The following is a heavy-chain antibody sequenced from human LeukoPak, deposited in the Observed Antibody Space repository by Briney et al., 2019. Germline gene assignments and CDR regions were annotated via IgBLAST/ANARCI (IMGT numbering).Heavy chain of an antibody. CDR2: IRSKAYGGTT. J-gene: IGHJ4*02. CDR1: GFTFSDYA. Sequence: GESLKISCTASGFTFSDYAMSWVRQAPGKGLEWVGFIRSKAYGGTTEYAASVKGRFTISRDDSKSIAYLEMNSLITEDTAVYYCTRGNQVLLYSFDYWGQGTLATVSS. CDR3: TRGNQVLLYSFDY. V-gene: IGHV3-49*04. D-gene: IGHD2-2*01.